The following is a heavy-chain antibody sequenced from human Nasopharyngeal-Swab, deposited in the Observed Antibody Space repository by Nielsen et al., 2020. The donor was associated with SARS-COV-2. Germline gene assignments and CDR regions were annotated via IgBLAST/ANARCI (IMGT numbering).Heavy chain of an antibody. CDR3: AKANVIFWFGQFKNDGFDI. CDR2: ISYEGSKK. V-gene: IGHV3-30*18. Sequence: GESLKISCPASGFSFNNYGMHWVRQAPGKGLEWVAVISYEGSKKQYAESVEGRFTISRDWSKSTLYLQMNSLRPEDTAMYYCAKANVIFWFGQFKNDGFDIWGQGTMVAVSS. D-gene: IGHD3-10*01. CDR1: GFSFNNYG. J-gene: IGHJ3*02.